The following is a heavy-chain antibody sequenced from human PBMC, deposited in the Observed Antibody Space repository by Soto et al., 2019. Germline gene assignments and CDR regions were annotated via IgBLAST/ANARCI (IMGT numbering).Heavy chain of an antibody. D-gene: IGHD2-2*01. CDR3: AKDLQGVVPAASPMDV. V-gene: IGHV3-9*01. J-gene: IGHJ6*03. Sequence: EVQLVESGGGLVQPGRSLRLSCAASGFTFDDYAMHWVRQAPGKGLEWVSGSSWNSGSIGYANSVKGRFTISRDNDKNSLYLQMNSLRAEDTALYYCAKDLQGVVPAASPMDVWGKGTPVTVSS. CDR2: SSWNSGSI. CDR1: GFTFDDYA.